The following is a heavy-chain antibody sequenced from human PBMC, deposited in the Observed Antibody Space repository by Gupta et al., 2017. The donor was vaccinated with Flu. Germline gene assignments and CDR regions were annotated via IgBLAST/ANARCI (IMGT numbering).Heavy chain of an antibody. CDR2: IRSKAYGETT. V-gene: IGHV3-49*03. CDR1: GHTLGDSA. Sequence: DVQLVESGGVLVQPGRSLSLYCTTSGHTLGDSAMGWFRQARGKGVEWVGFIRSKAYGETTEAAASGKGRFIIPRAAAKGIAYVQMNSLKTEDTGVYYRTRDLDDSSGHYWGSEYWGQGTLVTVSS. D-gene: IGHD3-22*01. CDR3: TRDLDDSSGHYWGSEY. J-gene: IGHJ4*01.